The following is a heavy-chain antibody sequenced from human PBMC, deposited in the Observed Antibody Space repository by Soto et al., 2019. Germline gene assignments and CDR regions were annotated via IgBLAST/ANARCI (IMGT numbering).Heavy chain of an antibody. Sequence: QITLKESGPTLVKPTQTLTLTCTFSGYSLSTSGVGVGWIRQPPGKALEWLALIYWDDDKRYSPSLKSRLTIPKDTSKNQVVLTMTNMDPVDTATYYCAHRRYDILTGYSGFDYWGRGTLVTVSS. J-gene: IGHJ4*02. CDR3: AHRRYDILTGYSGFDY. D-gene: IGHD3-9*01. CDR2: IYWDDDK. V-gene: IGHV2-5*02. CDR1: GYSLSTSGVG.